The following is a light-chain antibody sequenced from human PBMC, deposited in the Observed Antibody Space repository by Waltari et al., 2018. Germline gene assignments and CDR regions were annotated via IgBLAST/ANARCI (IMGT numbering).Light chain of an antibody. Sequence: QSALTQPPSASGSPGQSLIIPCPGTSSDVCGYNYVSWYQQHPGKAPKLMIYEVSKRPSGVPDRFSGSKSGNTASLTVSGLQAEDEADYYCSSYAGSNNFVFGTGTRVTVL. CDR3: SSYAGSNNFV. V-gene: IGLV2-8*01. CDR2: EVS. J-gene: IGLJ1*01. CDR1: SSDVCGYNY.